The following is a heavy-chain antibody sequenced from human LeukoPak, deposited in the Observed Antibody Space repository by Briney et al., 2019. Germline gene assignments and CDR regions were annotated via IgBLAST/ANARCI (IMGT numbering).Heavy chain of an antibody. CDR2: IYSGGST. J-gene: IGHJ6*03. Sequence: GGSLRLSCAASGFTVSSNYMSWVRQAPGKGLEWASVIYSGGSTYYADSVKGRFTISRDNSKNTLYLQMNSLRAEDTAVYYCARDRLVRGVRGYYMDVWGKGTTVTISS. V-gene: IGHV3-53*01. CDR1: GFTVSSNY. D-gene: IGHD3-10*01. CDR3: ARDRLVRGVRGYYMDV.